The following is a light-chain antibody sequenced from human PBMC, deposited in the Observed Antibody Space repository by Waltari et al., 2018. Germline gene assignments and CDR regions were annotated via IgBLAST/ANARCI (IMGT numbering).Light chain of an antibody. CDR1: QDITDY. CDR3: QQYYNYPYT. CDR2: RAS. Sequence: AIQITQSPSSLSASTGDRVTITCRASQDITDYLAWYKKKPGKAPKLMIYRASTLYSADPPRFSGSGSGTDFTLTIAGLQSEDFATYYCQQYYNYPYTFGLGTDVEVK. J-gene: IGKJ3*01. V-gene: IGKV1-8*01.